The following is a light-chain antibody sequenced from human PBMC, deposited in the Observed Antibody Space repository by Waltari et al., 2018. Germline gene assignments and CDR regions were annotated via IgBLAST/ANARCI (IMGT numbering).Light chain of an antibody. V-gene: IGLV3-10*01. CDR1: ELPRKY. Sequence: SYELTQPPSVSVSPGQTARITCSGHELPRKYAYWFQQKSGQAPRLVIYEDTKRPSGIPEGFSGSSSGTVATLTSSGAQVDDEADYYCYSSDSTGLRVFGGGTTVVVL. CDR3: YSSDSTGLRV. CDR2: EDT. J-gene: IGLJ1*01.